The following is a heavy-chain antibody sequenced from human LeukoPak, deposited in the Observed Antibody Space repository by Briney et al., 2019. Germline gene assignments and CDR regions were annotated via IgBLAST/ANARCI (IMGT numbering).Heavy chain of an antibody. D-gene: IGHD3-9*01. CDR3: ARLYDILTGTGFDY. Sequence: PSETLSLTCTVSGGSISSYYWSWIRQPPGKGLEWIGYIYYSGSTNYNPSLKSRVTISIDTSKNQFSLEVISVTAADTAVYYCARLYDILTGTGFDYWGQGTLVTVSS. V-gene: IGHV4-59*08. J-gene: IGHJ4*02. CDR2: IYYSGST. CDR1: GGSISSYY.